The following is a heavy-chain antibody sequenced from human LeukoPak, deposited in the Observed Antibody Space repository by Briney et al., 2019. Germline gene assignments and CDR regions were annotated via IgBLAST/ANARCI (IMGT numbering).Heavy chain of an antibody. CDR3: ARVAIRNLGYCSSTTCGVFDF. CDR2: ISGSGGGT. CDR1: GFTFSSYA. Sequence: GGSLSLSCAASGFTFSSYAMSWVRQAPGKGLEWVSAISGSGGGTYYADSVKGRFTISRDNSKNTLYLQMNSLRAEDTAVYHCARVAIRNLGYCSSTTCGVFDFWGQGTLVTVSS. J-gene: IGHJ4*02. D-gene: IGHD2-2*01. V-gene: IGHV3-23*01.